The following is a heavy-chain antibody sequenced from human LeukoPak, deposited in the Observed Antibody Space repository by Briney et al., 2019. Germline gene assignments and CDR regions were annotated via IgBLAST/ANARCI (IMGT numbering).Heavy chain of an antibody. CDR2: IYYSGAT. Sequence: PSETLSLTCTVSGGSISSGNFHWSWIRQHPGKGLEWLGYIYYSGATYYNPPLKSRITISVDTSKNQFSLKLSSVTAADTAVYYCAADRHSSGWYYYYYGMDVWGQGTTVTVSS. D-gene: IGHD6-19*01. V-gene: IGHV4-31*03. J-gene: IGHJ6*02. CDR3: AADRHSSGWYYYYYGMDV. CDR1: GGSISSGNFH.